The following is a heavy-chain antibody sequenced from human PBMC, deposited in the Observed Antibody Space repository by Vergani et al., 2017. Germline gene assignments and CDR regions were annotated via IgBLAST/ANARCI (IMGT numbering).Heavy chain of an antibody. V-gene: IGHV3-49*03. J-gene: IGHJ4*02. CDR3: AVEIYDYGGSRDFDY. Sequence: EVQLVESGGELVQPGRPLRLSCTASGFTFGDVAISWFRQAPGKGPEWVAFIRTKSQGETTEYAASVKGRFFISRNDSKGIAYLQMSSLKKEDTAVYRCAVEIYDYGGSRDFDYWGQGTLVVVSS. CDR2: IRTKSQGETT. CDR1: GFTFGDVA. D-gene: IGHD4-23*01.